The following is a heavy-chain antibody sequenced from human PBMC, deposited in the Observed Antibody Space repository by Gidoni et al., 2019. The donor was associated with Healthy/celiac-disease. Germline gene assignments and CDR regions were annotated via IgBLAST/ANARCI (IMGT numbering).Heavy chain of an antibody. CDR3: ARDLVLFNGYDSVPYYYYYGMDV. J-gene: IGHJ6*02. Sequence: EVQLVESGGGLVKPGGSLRLSCAASGFTFSSSRMNWVRRAPGKGLEWVSSISISSSYIYYADSVKGRFTISRDNAKNSLYLQMNSLRAEDTAVYYCARDLVLFNGYDSVPYYYYYGMDVWGQGTTVTVSS. CDR1: GFTFSSSR. D-gene: IGHD5-12*01. V-gene: IGHV3-21*01. CDR2: ISISSSYI.